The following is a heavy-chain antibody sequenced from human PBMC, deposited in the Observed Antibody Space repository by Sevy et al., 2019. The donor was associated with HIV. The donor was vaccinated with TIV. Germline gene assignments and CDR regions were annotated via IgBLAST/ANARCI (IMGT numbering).Heavy chain of an antibody. CDR2: ISSRNTYT. V-gene: IGHV3-11*06. Sequence: GGSLRLSCAASGLIFSDYYMGWVRQAPGKGLEWVADISSRNTYTNYADSVKGRFTISRDNAKNSLFLQMDSLRVEDTAIYYCARDHDCTSTSCYHWFDPWGQGTLVTVSS. D-gene: IGHD2-8*01. J-gene: IGHJ5*02. CDR3: ARDHDCTSTSCYHWFDP. CDR1: GLIFSDYY.